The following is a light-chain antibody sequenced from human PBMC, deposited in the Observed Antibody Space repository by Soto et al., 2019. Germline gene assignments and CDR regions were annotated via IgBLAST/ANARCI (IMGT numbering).Light chain of an antibody. CDR2: GAS. Sequence: EIVLTQSPGTLYLSPGERATLSCRASQSISSSYLAWYQQKPGQAPRLPIYGASSRATGIPDRFSGSGSGTDFTLAISRLEPEDFAVYYCQQYGSSPRVTFGGGTKVEIK. CDR3: QQYGSSPRVT. V-gene: IGKV3-20*01. J-gene: IGKJ4*01. CDR1: QSISSSY.